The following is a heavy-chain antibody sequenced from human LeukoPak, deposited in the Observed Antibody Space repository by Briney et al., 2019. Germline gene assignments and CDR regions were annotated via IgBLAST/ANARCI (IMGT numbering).Heavy chain of an antibody. D-gene: IGHD3-16*01. CDR2: INSDGSSR. V-gene: IGHV3-74*01. J-gene: IGHJ4*02. CDR3: ATGGSQYYDY. CDR1: GLIFRNYW. Sequence: GGSLRLSCTANGLIFRNYWMHWVRQVPGKGLVWLSRINSDGSSRIYVDSVKGRFTISRDNAKNTVALQMNSLSAEDTAVYYCATGGSQYYDYWGQGTVVTVSS.